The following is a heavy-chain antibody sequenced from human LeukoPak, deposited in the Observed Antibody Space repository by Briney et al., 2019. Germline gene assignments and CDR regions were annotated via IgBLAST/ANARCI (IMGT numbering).Heavy chain of an antibody. V-gene: IGHV3-30*04. J-gene: IGHJ4*02. Sequence: PGGSLRLSCAASGFTFSNYPMHWVRQAPGKGLEWVAVISYDGSNKYYADSVKGRFTISRDNSKNTLYLQMNSLRAEDTAVYYCAKDPVADYYNGGAPPYSLDYGGKEPLVPFP. CDR2: ISYDGSNK. CDR3: AKDPVADYYNGGAPPYSLDY. D-gene: IGHD3-10*01. CDR1: GFTFSNYP.